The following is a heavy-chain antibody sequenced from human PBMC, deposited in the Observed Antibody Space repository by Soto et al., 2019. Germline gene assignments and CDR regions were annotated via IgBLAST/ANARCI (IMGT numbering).Heavy chain of an antibody. J-gene: IGHJ4*02. CDR1: GYTFTTYD. CDR2: MKPNSGNT. D-gene: IGHD6-13*01. Sequence: QVQLVQSGAEVKKPGASVKVSCKASGYTFTTYDINWVRQATGEGLEWMGWMKPNSGNTGHAQKFQGRVTLTSDASISTGYMELSSLSTEDTAVYYCAIGRYSSTWYSAFDYWGQGTLVAVSP. CDR3: AIGRYSSTWYSAFDY. V-gene: IGHV1-8*01.